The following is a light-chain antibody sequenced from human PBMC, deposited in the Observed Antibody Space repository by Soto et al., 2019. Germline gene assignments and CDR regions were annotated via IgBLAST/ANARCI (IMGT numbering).Light chain of an antibody. V-gene: IGKV1-5*01. CDR2: DAS. J-gene: IGKJ1*01. CDR1: QDINNW. Sequence: MTQSPSTLSASVGDRVTITCRASQDINNWLAWYQQKPGNAPKFLIYDASTLQNGVPSRFSGSGSGTEFTLTISSLHPDDIATYYCQQYNSRRTFGQGTKVEIK. CDR3: QQYNSRRT.